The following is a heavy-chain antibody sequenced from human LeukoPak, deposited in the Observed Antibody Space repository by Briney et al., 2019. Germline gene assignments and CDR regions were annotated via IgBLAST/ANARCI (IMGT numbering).Heavy chain of an antibody. CDR1: GFTFSYYD. D-gene: IGHD3-3*01. CDR2: IWYDGRNK. V-gene: IGHV3-33*01. Sequence: GGSLRLSCAASGFTFSYYDMHWARQAPGKGLEWVAVIWYDGRNKYYADSVKGRFTISRDNSKSTLYLQMNSLRADATAVYYCARAPGRDLDYWGQGTLVTVSS. J-gene: IGHJ4*02. CDR3: ARAPGRDLDY.